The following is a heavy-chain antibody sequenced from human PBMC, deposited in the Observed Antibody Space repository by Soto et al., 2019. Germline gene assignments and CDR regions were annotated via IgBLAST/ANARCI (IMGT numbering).Heavy chain of an antibody. V-gene: IGHV4-34*01. D-gene: IGHD6-19*01. J-gene: IGHJ4*02. Sequence: SETLSLTCAVYGGSFSGYYWSWIRQPPGKGLEWIGEINHSGSTNYNPSLKSRVTISVDTSKNQFSLKLSSVTAADTAVYYCARKQWLATADYWGQGTLVTVSS. CDR2: INHSGST. CDR1: GGSFSGYY. CDR3: ARKQWLATADY.